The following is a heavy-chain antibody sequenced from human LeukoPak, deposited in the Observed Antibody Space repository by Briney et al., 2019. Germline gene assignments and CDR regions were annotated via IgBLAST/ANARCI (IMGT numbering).Heavy chain of an antibody. Sequence: GGSLRLSCAASGFTFSAYGMSWARQAPGKGLEWVSLIRGSDDRTYYADSVKGRFTISRDNSKNTLYLQMNSLRAEDTAVYYCAKDGRDGYNRPSDYWGQGTLVTVSS. D-gene: IGHD5-24*01. J-gene: IGHJ4*02. CDR3: AKDGRDGYNRPSDY. CDR1: GFTFSAYG. V-gene: IGHV3-23*01. CDR2: IRGSDDRT.